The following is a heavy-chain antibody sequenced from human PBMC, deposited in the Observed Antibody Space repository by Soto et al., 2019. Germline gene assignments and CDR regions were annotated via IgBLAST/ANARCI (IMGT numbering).Heavy chain of an antibody. D-gene: IGHD6-25*01. CDR3: ARDSRRTHGLAPLDY. CDR1: GYTFTGYY. V-gene: IGHV1-2*04. CDR2: INPNSGGT. Sequence: GASVKVSCKASGYTFTGYYMHWVRQAPGQGLEWMGWINPNSGGTKYAQKFQGWVTMTRDTSISTAYMELSRLRSDDTAVYYCARDSRRTHGLAPLDYWGQGTLVTVSS. J-gene: IGHJ4*02.